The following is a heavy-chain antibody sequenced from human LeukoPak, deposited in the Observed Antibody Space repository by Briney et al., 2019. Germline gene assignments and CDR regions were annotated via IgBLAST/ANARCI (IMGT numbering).Heavy chain of an antibody. CDR2: INQDGSAK. CDR3: VRDTFHL. CDR1: GIIFSTFW. J-gene: IGHJ3*01. Sequence: QSGGSLRLSCAASGIIFSTFWMNWVRQTPERGLEWVANINQDGSAKFYGDSVEGRFTISRDNAKKSLYLQMNSLSAEDTAMYYCVRDTFHLWGQGTMVTVTS. V-gene: IGHV3-7*01.